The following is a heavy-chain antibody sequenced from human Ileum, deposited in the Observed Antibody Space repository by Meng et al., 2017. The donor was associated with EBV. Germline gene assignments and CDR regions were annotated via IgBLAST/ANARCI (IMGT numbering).Heavy chain of an antibody. V-gene: IGHV4-61*03. CDR1: GHFVSSNNYH. J-gene: IGHJ5*02. D-gene: IGHD2-8*02. CDR2: VDDSGA. CDR3: AFYFVGRGGTGS. Sequence: QVQVQESAPGLVKLSETLSLTCSVSGHFVSSNNYHWSWIRQPSGKGLEWIGFVDDSGAKYNPSLNSRVTISIDTARNHFVLTLTSVTAADTAVYYCAFYFVGRGGTGSWSQGTLLNVSS.